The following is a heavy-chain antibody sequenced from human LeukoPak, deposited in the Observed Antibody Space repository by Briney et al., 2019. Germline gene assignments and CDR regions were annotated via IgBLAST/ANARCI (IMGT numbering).Heavy chain of an antibody. CDR3: ARAYSGSYLNYYYYYMDV. D-gene: IGHD1-26*01. Sequence: EPSETLSLTCTVSGYSISSGYYWGWIRQPPGKGLGWIGSIYHSGSTYYNPSLKSRVTISVETSKNQFSLKLSSVTAADTAVYYCARAYSGSYLNYYYYYMDVWGKGTTVTVSS. CDR1: GYSISSGYY. V-gene: IGHV4-38-2*02. J-gene: IGHJ6*03. CDR2: IYHSGST.